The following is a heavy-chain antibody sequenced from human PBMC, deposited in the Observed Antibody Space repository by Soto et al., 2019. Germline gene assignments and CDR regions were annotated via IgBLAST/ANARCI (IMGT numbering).Heavy chain of an antibody. D-gene: IGHD2-2*01. CDR3: AHLLEGCPSTICSPLRFDS. CDR2: IYWNGDE. Sequence: QITLKESGPTLVNPTQTLTLTCIFSGFSLSSNGVGVGWIRQPPGKALEWLALIYWNGDERYSPPLKSRLTITKDTSKIQVVLTVTNMDPVDTATYYCAHLLEGCPSTICSPLRFDSWGQGTLVTVSS. V-gene: IGHV2-5*01. CDR1: GFSLSSNGVG. J-gene: IGHJ4*02.